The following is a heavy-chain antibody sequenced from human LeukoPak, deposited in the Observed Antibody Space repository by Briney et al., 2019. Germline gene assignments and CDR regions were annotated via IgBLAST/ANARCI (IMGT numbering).Heavy chain of an antibody. V-gene: IGHV1-69*01. D-gene: IGHD1-26*01. CDR2: IIPIFGTA. J-gene: IGHJ4*02. Sequence: ASVKVSCKASGGTFSSYAISWVRQAPGQGLEWMGGIIPIFGTANYAQKFQGRVTITADESTSTAYMELSSLRSEDTAVYYCARITRWELLFFDYWGQGTLVTVSS. CDR1: GGTFSSYA. CDR3: ARITRWELLFFDY.